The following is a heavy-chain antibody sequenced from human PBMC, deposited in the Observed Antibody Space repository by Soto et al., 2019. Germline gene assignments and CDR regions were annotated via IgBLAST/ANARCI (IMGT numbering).Heavy chain of an antibody. CDR3: ARTASAAPYYFDY. J-gene: IGHJ4*02. Sequence: QVQLVESGGGVVQPGRSLRLSCAASGFTFSSYGMHWVRQAPGKGLEWVAVIWYGGSNKYYADSVKGRFTISRDNSKNTLYLQMNSLRAEDTAVYYCARTASAAPYYFDYWGQGTLVTVSS. V-gene: IGHV3-33*01. D-gene: IGHD2-2*01. CDR1: GFTFSSYG. CDR2: IWYGGSNK.